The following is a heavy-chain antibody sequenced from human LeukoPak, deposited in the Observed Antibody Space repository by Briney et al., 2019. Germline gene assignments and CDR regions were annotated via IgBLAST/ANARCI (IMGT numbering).Heavy chain of an antibody. Sequence: ASVKVSCKASGYTFTSYGISWVRQAPGQGLEWMGIINPSGGSTSYAQKFQGRVTMTRDTSTSTVYMELSSLRSEDTAVYYCARSAAARLGADYWGQGTLVTVSS. V-gene: IGHV1-46*01. CDR3: ARSAAARLGADY. D-gene: IGHD6-6*01. J-gene: IGHJ4*02. CDR1: GYTFTSYG. CDR2: INPSGGST.